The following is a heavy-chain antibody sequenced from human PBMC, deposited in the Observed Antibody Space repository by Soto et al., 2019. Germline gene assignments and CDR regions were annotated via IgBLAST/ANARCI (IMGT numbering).Heavy chain of an antibody. CDR1: GGSISSGVYY. V-gene: IGHV4-30-4*01. CDR2: ILYSGTT. CDR3: ARNGALDY. D-gene: IGHD2-8*01. Sequence: QVQLQESGPGLVKPSQTLSLTCTVSGGSISSGVYYWSWIRQPPGKGLEWIGYILYSGTTNYNPSLESRLTISVDTSKTQFSLKLTAVTAADTAVYYCARNGALDYWGRGTLVTVSS. J-gene: IGHJ4*02.